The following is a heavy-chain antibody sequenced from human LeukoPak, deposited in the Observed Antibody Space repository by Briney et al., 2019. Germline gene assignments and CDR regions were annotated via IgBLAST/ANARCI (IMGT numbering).Heavy chain of an antibody. V-gene: IGHV3-74*01. D-gene: IGHD5-24*01. CDR2: INPEGSST. J-gene: IGHJ6*03. CDR3: ARDSKLQSLFYHMDV. CDR1: GFTLSGYW. Sequence: HPGRSLRLSCVASGFTLSGYWMHWVRQAPGKGLVWVSRINPEGSSTNYADSVKGRFTISRDNAKNTLFLQMNSLRAEDTAVYYCARDSKLQSLFYHMDVWGKGTTVTVSS.